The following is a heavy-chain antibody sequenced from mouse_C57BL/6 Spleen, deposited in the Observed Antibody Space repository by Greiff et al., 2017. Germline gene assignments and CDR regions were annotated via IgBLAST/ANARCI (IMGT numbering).Heavy chain of an antibody. J-gene: IGHJ3*01. Sequence: QVQLQQPGAELVRPGSSVKLSCKASGYTFTSYWMDWVKQRPGQGLEWIGNIYPSDSETHYNQKFKGKSTLTVDKSSSTAYMQLSSLTSEDSAVYYCARGVRGAWFAYWGQGTLVTVSA. D-gene: IGHD3-1*01. CDR1: GYTFTSYW. V-gene: IGHV1-61*01. CDR3: ARGVRGAWFAY. CDR2: IYPSDSET.